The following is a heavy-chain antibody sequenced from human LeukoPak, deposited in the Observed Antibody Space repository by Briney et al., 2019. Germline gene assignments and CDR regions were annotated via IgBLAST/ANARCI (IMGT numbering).Heavy chain of an antibody. CDR1: GYTFTGYY. CDR2: INPNSGGT. CDR3: AKGKLAAAGLDY. D-gene: IGHD6-13*01. J-gene: IGHJ4*02. V-gene: IGHV1-2*02. Sequence: ASVKVSCKASGYTFTGYYMHWVRQAPGQGLEWMGWINPNSGGTYYAQNFQGRVTMSRDTSIGTVYMELSSLRSDDTAVYYCAKGKLAAAGLDYWGQGTLVTVSS.